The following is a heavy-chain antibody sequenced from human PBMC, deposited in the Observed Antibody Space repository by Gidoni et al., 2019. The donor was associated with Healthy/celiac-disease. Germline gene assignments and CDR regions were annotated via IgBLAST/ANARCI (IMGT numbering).Heavy chain of an antibody. CDR1: GYTFPSYY. J-gene: IGHJ6*03. D-gene: IGHD2-15*01. CDR3: ARDGEVVAARGYYYYYMDV. CDR2: INPSGGST. V-gene: IGHV1-46*01. Sequence: QVQLVQSGAEVKKPGASVKVSCKASGYTFPSYYMHWVRQAPGQGLEWMGMINPSGGSTSYAQKFQGRVTMTRDPSTSTVYMELSSLRSEDTAVYYCARDGEVVAARGYYYYYMDVWGKGTTVTVSS.